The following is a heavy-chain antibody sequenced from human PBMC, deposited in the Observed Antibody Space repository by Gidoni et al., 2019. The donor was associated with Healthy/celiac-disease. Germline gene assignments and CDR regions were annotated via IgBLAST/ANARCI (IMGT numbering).Heavy chain of an antibody. D-gene: IGHD2-2*01. V-gene: IGHV1-18*04. CDR2: ISAYNGNT. Sequence: QVQLVQSGAEVKKPGASVKVSCKASGYTFNSYGISWVRQAPGQGLEWMGWISAYNGNTNYAQKLQGRVTMTTDTSTSTAYMELRSLRSDDTAVYYCARSQDIVVVPGYYYYGMDVWGQGTTVTVSS. CDR3: ARSQDIVVVPGYYYYGMDV. J-gene: IGHJ6*02. CDR1: GYTFNSYG.